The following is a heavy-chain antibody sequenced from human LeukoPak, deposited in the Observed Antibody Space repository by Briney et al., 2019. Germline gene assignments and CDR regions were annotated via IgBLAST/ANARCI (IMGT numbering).Heavy chain of an antibody. J-gene: IGHJ4*02. CDR2: ITGNGATT. CDR3: ANDLGWIQLNLG. CDR1: GFTFSTYS. Sequence: GGPLRLSCAASGFTFSTYSMSWVRQAPGKGLEWVSGITGNGATTYYADSVKGRFTISRDNSRNTVYLQMNSLRAEDTAVYYCANDLGWIQLNLGRGQGALVTVSS. D-gene: IGHD5-18*01. V-gene: IGHV3-23*01.